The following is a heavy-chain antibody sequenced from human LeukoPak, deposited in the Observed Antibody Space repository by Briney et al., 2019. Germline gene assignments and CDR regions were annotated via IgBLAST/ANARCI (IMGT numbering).Heavy chain of an antibody. D-gene: IGHD3-16*01. CDR1: GFTFSYVY. CDR3: ARKALVFGGTNIIHYAFDI. J-gene: IGHJ3*02. Sequence: GGSLRLSCAASGFTFSYVYMTWIRQAPGKGLEWVSYISGSGTNIFYADSVKGRFTISRDNAKNSLYLQMNSLRDEDTAVYYCARKALVFGGTNIIHYAFDIWGQRTTVTVSS. CDR2: ISGSGTNI. V-gene: IGHV3-11*04.